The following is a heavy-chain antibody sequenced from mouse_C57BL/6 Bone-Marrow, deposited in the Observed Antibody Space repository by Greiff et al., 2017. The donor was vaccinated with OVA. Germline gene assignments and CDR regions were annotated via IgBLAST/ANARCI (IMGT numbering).Heavy chain of an antibody. CDR3: ARGLYGNSDWYFDV. Sequence: VQLQQSGAELVRPGASVKLSCKASGYTFTDYYINWVKQRPGQGLEWIARIYPGSGNTYYNEKFKGKATLTAEKSSSTAYMQLSSLTSEDSAVYFCARGLYGNSDWYFDVWGTGTTVTVSS. D-gene: IGHD2-1*01. J-gene: IGHJ1*03. CDR1: GYTFTDYY. CDR2: IYPGSGNT. V-gene: IGHV1-76*01.